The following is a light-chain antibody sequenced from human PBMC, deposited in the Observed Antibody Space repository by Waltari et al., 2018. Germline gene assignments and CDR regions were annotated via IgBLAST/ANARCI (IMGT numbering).Light chain of an antibody. CDR3: TSYSSGRTPFV. CDR2: EVR. J-gene: IGLJ1*01. V-gene: IGLV2-14*01. Sequence: QSALTQPASVSGSPGQSITISCTGSSGDIGTYKYVSWYQQHPGQAPKLLIYEVRNRPEGVSSRFSGTKSGNTASLTISGLQAEDDANYYCTSYSSGRTPFVFGSGTKVTVL. CDR1: SGDIGTYKY.